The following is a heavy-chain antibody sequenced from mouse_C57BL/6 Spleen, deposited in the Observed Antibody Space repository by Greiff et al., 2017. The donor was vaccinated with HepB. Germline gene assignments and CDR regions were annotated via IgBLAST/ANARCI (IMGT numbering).Heavy chain of an antibody. CDR1: GYTFTSYW. CDR2: IDPSDSYT. CDR3: ARRYGSGLGNYAMDY. D-gene: IGHD1-1*01. Sequence: QVQLQQPGAELVRPGTSVKLSCKASGYTFTSYWMHWVKQRPGQGLEWIGVIDPSDSYTNYNQKFKGKATLTVDTSSSTAYMQLSSLTSGDSAVYYCARRYGSGLGNYAMDYWGQGTSVTVSS. V-gene: IGHV1-59*01. J-gene: IGHJ4*01.